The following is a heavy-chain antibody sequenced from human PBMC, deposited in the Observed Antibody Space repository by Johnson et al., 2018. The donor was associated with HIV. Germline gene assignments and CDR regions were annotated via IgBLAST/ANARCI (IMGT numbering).Heavy chain of an antibody. J-gene: IGHJ3*02. CDR3: ASQVRGLRLGVDAFDI. Sequence: VQLVESGGGVVRPGGSLRLSCAASGFTFSSYGMSWVRQAPGKGLEWVSGITGTGGSTYYADSVKGRFPISSDNSKNTLYLQMNSLRAEDTAVYYCASQVRGLRLGVDAFDIWGQGTLVTVSS. CDR2: ITGTGGST. CDR1: GFTFSSYG. D-gene: IGHD5-12*01. V-gene: IGHV3-23*04.